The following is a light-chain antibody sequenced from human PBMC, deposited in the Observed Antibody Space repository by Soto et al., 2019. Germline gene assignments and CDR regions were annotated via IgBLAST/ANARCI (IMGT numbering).Light chain of an antibody. J-gene: IGKJ2*01. CDR2: GAS. V-gene: IGKV3-20*01. Sequence: EIVLTQSAGTRSLSPWERATLSCRTSQSVSSSYLAWYQQKPGQAPRLLISGASGRATGIPVRFSSGGSETDFTLTISSREPEDFAVYYCQHYNYWPYTFGQGTKVDIK. CDR3: QHYNYWPYT. CDR1: QSVSSSY.